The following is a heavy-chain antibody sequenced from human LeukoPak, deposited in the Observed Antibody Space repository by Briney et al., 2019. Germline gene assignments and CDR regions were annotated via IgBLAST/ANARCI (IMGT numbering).Heavy chain of an antibody. CDR3: ARRDISSGWSFDY. CDR2: VHTSGSA. V-gene: IGHV4-4*07. D-gene: IGHD6-19*01. CDR1: GGSISNYH. Sequence: SETLSLTCTVSGGSISNYHWSWIRQPAGKGLEWIGQVHTSGSANYNPPLKSRVTMSIDTTEDQVSLTIRSVTAADTAFYYCARRDISSGWSFDYWGQGTLVTVSS. J-gene: IGHJ4*02.